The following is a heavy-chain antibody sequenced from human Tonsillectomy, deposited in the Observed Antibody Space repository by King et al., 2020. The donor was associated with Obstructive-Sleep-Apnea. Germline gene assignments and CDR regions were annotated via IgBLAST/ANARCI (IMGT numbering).Heavy chain of an antibody. Sequence: QLVQSGGGLVQPGGSLRLSCAASGFTFSSYWMSWVRQAPGKGLEWVANIKQDGSEKYYVDSVKGRFTISRDNAKNSLYLQMNSLRAEETAVYYCARGVGVPAASNYYYYYCMDVWGQGTTVTVSS. CDR2: IKQDGSEK. V-gene: IGHV3-7*03. CDR1: GFTFSSYW. CDR3: ARGVGVPAASNYYYYYCMDV. D-gene: IGHD2-2*01. J-gene: IGHJ6*02.